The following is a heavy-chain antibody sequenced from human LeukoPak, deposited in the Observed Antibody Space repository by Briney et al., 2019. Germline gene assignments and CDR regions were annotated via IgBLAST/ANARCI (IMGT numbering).Heavy chain of an antibody. J-gene: IGHJ4*02. CDR3: AKGQAARKYYFDY. V-gene: IGHV3-23*01. CDR1: GFTFSNYA. Sequence: GGSLRLSCAASGFTFSNYAMSWVRQAPGKGLEWVSVISGESGSTYFADSVKGRFTISRDNSKNTLYLQMNSLRAEDTAVYYCAKGQAARKYYFDYWGQGTLVTVSS. CDR2: ISGESGST.